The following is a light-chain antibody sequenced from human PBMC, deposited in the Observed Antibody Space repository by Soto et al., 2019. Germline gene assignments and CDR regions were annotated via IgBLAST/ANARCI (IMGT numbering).Light chain of an antibody. V-gene: IGKV3-15*01. CDR2: GAS. Sequence: EVVMTQSPATLSVSPGERVTLSCRASQSINAHLAWYQQKPGQAPRLLIHGASTRATGIPARFSGSGYGTEFILHISSLQSEDFAVYYCKQYNTWLWTFGQGTKVEIQ. J-gene: IGKJ1*01. CDR1: QSINAH. CDR3: KQYNTWLWT.